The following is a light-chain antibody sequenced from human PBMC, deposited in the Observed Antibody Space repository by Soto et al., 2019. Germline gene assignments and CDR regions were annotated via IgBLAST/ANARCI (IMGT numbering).Light chain of an antibody. J-gene: IGLJ3*02. V-gene: IGLV2-11*01. CDR2: DVS. Sequence: QSALTQPASVSGSPGQPITISCTGTSSDVGANNYVSWYQHHPGKAPKLLIYDVSKRPSWVPDRFSGSKSGNTASLTISGLQAEDEAEYYCCSLAGTSVTYTPGLFGGGTKLTVL. CDR3: CSLAGTSVTYTPGL. CDR1: SSDVGANNY.